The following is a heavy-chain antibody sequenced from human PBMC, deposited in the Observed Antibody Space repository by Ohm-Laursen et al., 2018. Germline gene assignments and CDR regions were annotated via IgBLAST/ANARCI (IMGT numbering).Heavy chain of an antibody. J-gene: IGHJ1*01. CDR2: ISGSGGST. CDR1: GFTFSSYA. Sequence: SLRLSCAASGFTFSSYAMSWVRQAPGKGLEWVSAISGSGGSTYYADSVEGRFTISRDNSKSTLYLQMNSLSAEDTAVYYCAKDWRFLEWSAGGQGTLVTVSS. CDR3: AKDWRFLEWSA. D-gene: IGHD3-3*01. V-gene: IGHV3-23*01.